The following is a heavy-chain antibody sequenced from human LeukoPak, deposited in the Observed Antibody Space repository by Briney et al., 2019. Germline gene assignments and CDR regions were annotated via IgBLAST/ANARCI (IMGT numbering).Heavy chain of an antibody. V-gene: IGHV3-21*01. CDR3: ARDLRYCTGGSCLFDY. CDR2: ISGSGTYI. D-gene: IGHD2-15*01. J-gene: IGHJ4*02. Sequence: GGSLRLSCAASGFTFSSFSMNWVRQTPGKGLEWVSSISGSGTYIYYADSVKGRFTTSRDNAKNSLYLQMNSLRAEDTAVYYCARDLRYCTGGSCLFDYWGQGTLVTVSS. CDR1: GFTFSSFS.